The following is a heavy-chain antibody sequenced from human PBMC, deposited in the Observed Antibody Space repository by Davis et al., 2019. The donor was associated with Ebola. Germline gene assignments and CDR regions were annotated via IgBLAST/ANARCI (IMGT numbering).Heavy chain of an antibody. J-gene: IGHJ4*02. D-gene: IGHD1-26*01. CDR1: GFTFSSYA. V-gene: IGHV3-23*01. Sequence: GESLKISCAASGFTFSSYAMSWVRQAPGKGLEWVSAISGSGGSTYYADSVKGRFTISRDNAKNSLYLQMNSLRAEDTAVYYCARSTWELLLDYWGQGTLVTVSS. CDR2: ISGSGGST. CDR3: ARSTWELLLDY.